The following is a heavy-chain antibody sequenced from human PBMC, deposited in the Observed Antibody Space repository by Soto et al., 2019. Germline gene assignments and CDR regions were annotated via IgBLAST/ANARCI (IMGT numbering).Heavy chain of an antibody. J-gene: IGHJ4*02. V-gene: IGHV3-66*01. D-gene: IGHD6-19*01. CDR3: ARAKPPSSSSGWYGFDY. CDR2: IYTDGST. CDR1: GFSVNYNY. Sequence: EVQLVESGGGLVQPGGSLTLSCAASGFSVNYNYMSWVRQAPGKGLEWVSVIYTDGSTYYADSVKGRFTISRDNSKNTLYLQMNSLRAEDTAIYYCARAKPPSSSSGWYGFDYWGQGILVTVSS.